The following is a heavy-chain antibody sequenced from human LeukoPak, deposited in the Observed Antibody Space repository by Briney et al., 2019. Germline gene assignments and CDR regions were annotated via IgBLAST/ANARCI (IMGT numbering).Heavy chain of an antibody. V-gene: IGHV1-8*03. J-gene: IGHJ6*03. D-gene: IGHD3-3*01. CDR1: GYTFTSYD. CDR2: MNPNSGNT. CDR3: ARGIRKRGTIFGYWNYYMDV. Sequence: ASVKVSCKASGYTFTSYDINWVRQATGQGLEWMGWMNPNSGNTGYAQKFQGRVTITRNASISTAYMELSSLRSEDTAVYYCARGIRKRGTIFGYWNYYMDVWGKGTTVTVSS.